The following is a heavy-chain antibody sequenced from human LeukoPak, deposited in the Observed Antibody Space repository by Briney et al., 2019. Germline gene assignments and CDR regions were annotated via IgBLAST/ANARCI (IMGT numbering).Heavy chain of an antibody. D-gene: IGHD3-10*01. CDR2: ISGSGGST. Sequence: PGGSLRLSCAASGFTFSSYAMSWVRQAPGKGLEWVSAISGSGGSTYYADSVKGRFTISRDNSKNTLYPQMNSLRAEDTAVYYCAKDLELWFGELSVYFDYWGQGTLVTVSS. CDR3: AKDLELWFGELSVYFDY. J-gene: IGHJ4*02. CDR1: GFTFSSYA. V-gene: IGHV3-23*01.